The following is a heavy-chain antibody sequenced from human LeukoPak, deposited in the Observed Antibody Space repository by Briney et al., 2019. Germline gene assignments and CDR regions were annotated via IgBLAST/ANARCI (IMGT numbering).Heavy chain of an antibody. CDR3: ARDLDIVVVASALRHYGLDF. CDR2: ISPLNGNK. D-gene: IGHD2-2*01. J-gene: IGHJ6*02. V-gene: IGHV1-18*01. Sequence: AAVKDSSKDSLYTPIIYGISWGRQAPGQRLEYMGWISPLNGNKNYAQKLQGRVTMTTDTSTSTVYMELRSLRSDDTAVYYCARDLDIVVVASALRHYGLDFWGQGTTVTVSS. CDR1: LYTPIIYG.